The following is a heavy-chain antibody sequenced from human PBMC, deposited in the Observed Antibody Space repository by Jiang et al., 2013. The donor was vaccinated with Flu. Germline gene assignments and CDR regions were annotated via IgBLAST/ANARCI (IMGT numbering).Heavy chain of an antibody. D-gene: IGHD5-18*01. V-gene: IGHV1-69*01. CDR1: GGTFSSYA. J-gene: IGHJ6*02. Sequence: SGAEVKKPGSSVKVSYTASGGTFSSYAISWLRQAPGQGPEWMGGIIPVFGTVNRAQKFQGRVRITAGESPSTVYMELSSLRSEDTAVYYCARSGYYGDHVTNSDTDLIHYFYGMDVWGQGTTVIVSS. CDR3: ARSGYYGDHVTNSDTDLIHYFYGMDV. CDR2: IIPVFGTV.